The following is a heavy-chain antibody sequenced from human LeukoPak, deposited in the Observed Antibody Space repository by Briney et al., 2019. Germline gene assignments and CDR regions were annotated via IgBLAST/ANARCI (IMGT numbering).Heavy chain of an antibody. V-gene: IGHV3-74*03. CDR3: SRGFWGWEVDY. J-gene: IGHJ4*02. CDR1: GFTFSRFW. CDR2: IDTDGSTT. D-gene: IGHD3-16*01. Sequence: GGSLRLSCAASGFTFSRFWMHWVRQVPGKELVWVARIDTDGSTTEYADSVKGRFTISRDNAKNMLYLQVNSLRVEDTAVYYCSRGFWGWEVDYWGQGTLVTVSS.